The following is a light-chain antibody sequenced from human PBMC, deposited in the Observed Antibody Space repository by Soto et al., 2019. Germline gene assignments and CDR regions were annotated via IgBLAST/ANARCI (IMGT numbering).Light chain of an antibody. CDR1: SSNIGAGYD. J-gene: IGLJ1*01. CDR3: QSYDSSLSGFG. CDR2: GNS. Sequence: QSVLTQPPSVSVAPGQRVTISCTGSSSNIGAGYDVHWYQQLPGTAPKLLIYGNSNRPSGVPDRFSGSKSGTSASLAITGLQAEDEADYYCQSYDSSLSGFGFGTGTKLTVL. V-gene: IGLV1-40*01.